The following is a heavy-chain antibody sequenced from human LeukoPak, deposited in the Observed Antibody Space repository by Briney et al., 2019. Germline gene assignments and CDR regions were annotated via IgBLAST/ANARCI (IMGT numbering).Heavy chain of an antibody. CDR1: GFTFSNYA. CDR3: AKVFFGDYEVIGAFDI. J-gene: IGHJ3*02. Sequence: PGGSLRLSCAASGFTFSNYAMSWVRQAPGKGLEWVSAISGSGGSTYYADSVKGRFTISRDNSKNTLYLQMNSLRAEDTAVYYCAKVFFGDYEVIGAFDIWGQGTMVTVSS. CDR2: ISGSGGST. V-gene: IGHV3-23*01. D-gene: IGHD4-17*01.